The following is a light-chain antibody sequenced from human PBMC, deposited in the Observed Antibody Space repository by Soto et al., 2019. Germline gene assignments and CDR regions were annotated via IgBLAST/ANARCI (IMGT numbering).Light chain of an antibody. Sequence: EIVVTQSPATLSLSPGERATLSCRASQAISSYLALYQQKPGQAPRLLIYDTSKRATGIPARLSGSGSGTDFTLTISNPEPEDLAVYYCQQRSNWPLFGQGTRLEIK. CDR1: QAISSY. CDR2: DTS. J-gene: IGKJ5*01. CDR3: QQRSNWPL. V-gene: IGKV3-11*01.